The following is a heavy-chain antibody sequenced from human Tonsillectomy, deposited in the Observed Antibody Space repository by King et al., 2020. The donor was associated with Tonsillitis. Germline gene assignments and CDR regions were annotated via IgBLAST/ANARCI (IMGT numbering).Heavy chain of an antibody. CDR3: ARLAPYGSGSYYNPFDY. Sequence: QLVQSGAEVKKAGESLKISCKGSGYSFATYWSGWGRQMPGKGLEWMGIIYPSDSDTKYSPSFQGQVTISADKSISTAYLQWSSLKASDTAMYYCARLAPYGSGSYYNPFDYWGQGTLVTVSS. CDR2: IYPSDSDT. V-gene: IGHV5-51*01. D-gene: IGHD3-10*01. J-gene: IGHJ4*02. CDR1: GYSFATYW.